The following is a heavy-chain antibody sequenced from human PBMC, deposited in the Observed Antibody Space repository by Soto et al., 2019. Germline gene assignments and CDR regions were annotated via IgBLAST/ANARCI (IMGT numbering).Heavy chain of an antibody. V-gene: IGHV4-34*01. CDR1: GGSFSGYY. CDR2: INHSGST. Sequence: LSLTCAVYGGSFSGYYWSWIRQPPGKGLEWIGEINHSGSTNYNPSLKSRVTISVDTSKNQFSLKLSSVTAADTAVYYCARAPLGATVPLFDYWGQGTLVTVSS. CDR3: ARAPLGATVPLFDY. J-gene: IGHJ4*02. D-gene: IGHD1-26*01.